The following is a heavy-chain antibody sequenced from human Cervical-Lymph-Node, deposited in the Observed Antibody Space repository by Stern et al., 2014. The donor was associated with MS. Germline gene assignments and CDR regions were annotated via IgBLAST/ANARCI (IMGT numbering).Heavy chain of an antibody. V-gene: IGHV4-31*03. D-gene: IGHD3-3*01. J-gene: IGHJ4*02. CDR3: ARLASGLDY. CDR2: SDYTGST. CDR1: GGSISIDDYY. Sequence: QVQLVESGPGLVKPSQTLTLTCIVSGGSISIDDYYWSWVRQFPGKGLEWIGYSDYTGSTYYSPSLESRVIMSVETSKNQFSLNLTSVTAADTAVYYCARLASGLDYWGQGTLVTVSS.